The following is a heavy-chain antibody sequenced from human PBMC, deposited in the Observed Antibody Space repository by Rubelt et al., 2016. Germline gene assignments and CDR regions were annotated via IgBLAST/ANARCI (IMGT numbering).Heavy chain of an antibody. J-gene: IGHJ6*02. Sequence: QVQLVQSGAEVKKPGASVKVSCKASGYTFNSYGISWVRQAPGQGLEWMGWISVYNGNTNSAQKLQGIVTMAADTSTSTADMELRSLRSDDTAVYYCARGTIVRGAPDVLGQGTTVTVSS. D-gene: IGHD3-10*01. CDR1: GYTFNSYG. V-gene: IGHV1-18*01. CDR3: ARGTIVRGAPDV. CDR2: ISVYNGNT.